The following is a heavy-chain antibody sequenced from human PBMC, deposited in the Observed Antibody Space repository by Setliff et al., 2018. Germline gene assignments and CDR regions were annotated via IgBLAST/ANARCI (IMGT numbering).Heavy chain of an antibody. Sequence: SVKVSCKASGGIFNSFSITWVRQAPGQGLEWMGRIIPLFETTNYVEKFQGRVTITADKSTSTAYMELSRLTSEDTAVYYCALEYSNSSPTVYYYIDVWGKGTTVTVSS. D-gene: IGHD6-6*01. CDR1: GGIFNSFS. CDR3: ALEYSNSSPTVYYYIDV. CDR2: IIPLFETT. J-gene: IGHJ6*03. V-gene: IGHV1-69*06.